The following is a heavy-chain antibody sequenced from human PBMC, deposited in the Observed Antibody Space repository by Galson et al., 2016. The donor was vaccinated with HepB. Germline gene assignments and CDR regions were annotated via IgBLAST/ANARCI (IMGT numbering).Heavy chain of an antibody. J-gene: IGHJ4*02. CDR2: VSGNGGTI. Sequence: SLRLSCAASGFTFTDHAMSWVRPVPGQGLEWVAVVSGNGGTIYYSDSVKGRFTISRDNSKNTLYLQMNSLRAEDTATYYCAKEMRWLKLGLDYWGQGTRVTVSS. D-gene: IGHD5-24*01. V-gene: IGHV3-23*01. CDR3: AKEMRWLKLGLDY. CDR1: GFTFTDHA.